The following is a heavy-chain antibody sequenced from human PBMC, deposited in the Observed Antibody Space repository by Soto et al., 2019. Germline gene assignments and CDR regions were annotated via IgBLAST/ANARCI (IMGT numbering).Heavy chain of an antibody. Sequence: QVQLQESGPGLVKPSQTLSLTCTVSGGSISSGGYYWSWIRQHPGKGLEWIGYIYYSGSTYYNPSPNGRVTISVDTSKNQFSLKLSSVTAADTAVYYCARDTTVALFDSWGQGTLVTVSS. CDR1: GGSISSGGYY. CDR2: IYYSGST. V-gene: IGHV4-31*03. CDR3: ARDTTVALFDS. D-gene: IGHD4-17*01. J-gene: IGHJ4*02.